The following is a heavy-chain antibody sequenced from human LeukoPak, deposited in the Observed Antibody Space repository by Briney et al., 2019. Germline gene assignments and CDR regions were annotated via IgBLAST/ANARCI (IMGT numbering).Heavy chain of an antibody. CDR3: SEAEVGSKIAWDQYYFDY. V-gene: IGHV4-59*01. CDR1: GRSISSYN. Sequence: PWETLTLTCTVSGRSISSYNWSWIRQPPGKGLEWISYIHYSGSTNYNPSLKSQVTISLNKSNNNSFLMQSSVPAADPAADYCSEAEVGSKIAWDQYYFDYWGQGTLVTVSS. D-gene: IGHD6-13*01. CDR2: IHYSGST. J-gene: IGHJ4*02.